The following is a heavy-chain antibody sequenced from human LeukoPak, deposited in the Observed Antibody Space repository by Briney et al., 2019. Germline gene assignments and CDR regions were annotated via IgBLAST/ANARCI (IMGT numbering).Heavy chain of an antibody. CDR3: ARRYYDSSGYYSHYYYYYYYMDV. CDR1: GFTFSSYG. CDR2: IRYDGSNK. V-gene: IGHV3-30*02. D-gene: IGHD3-22*01. J-gene: IGHJ6*03. Sequence: GGSLRLSCAAPGFTFSSYGMHWVRQAPGKGLEWVAFIRYDGSNKYYADSVKGRFTISRDNAKNSLYLQMNSLRAEDTAVYYCARRYYDSSGYYSHYYYYYYYMDVWGKGTTVTISS.